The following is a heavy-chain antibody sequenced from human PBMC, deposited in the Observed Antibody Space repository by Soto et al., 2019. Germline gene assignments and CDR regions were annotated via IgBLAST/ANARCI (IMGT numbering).Heavy chain of an antibody. Sequence: QLQLQESGPGLVKPSETLSPTCTVSGGSISSSSYYWGWIRQPPGKGLEWIGSIYYSGSTYYNPSLKSRVTISVDTSKNQFSLKLSSVTAADTAVYYCASPKIAFYNWFDPWGQGTLVTVSS. D-gene: IGHD3-3*02. V-gene: IGHV4-39*01. J-gene: IGHJ5*02. CDR2: IYYSGST. CDR1: GGSISSSSYY. CDR3: ASPKIAFYNWFDP.